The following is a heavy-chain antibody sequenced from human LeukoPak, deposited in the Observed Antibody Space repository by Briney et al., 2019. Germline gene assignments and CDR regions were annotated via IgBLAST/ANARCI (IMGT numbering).Heavy chain of an antibody. J-gene: IGHJ4*02. D-gene: IGHD3-3*01. CDR2: IYYSGST. CDR1: GGSISSSSYY. V-gene: IGHV4-39*01. Sequence: PSETLSLTCTVSGGSISSSSYYWGWIRQPPGKGLEWIGSIYYSGSTYYNPSLKSRVTISVDTSKNQFSLKLSSVTAADTAVYYCARHFTGFWSGYYKYYFDYWGQGTLVTVSS. CDR3: ARHFTGFWSGYYKYYFDY.